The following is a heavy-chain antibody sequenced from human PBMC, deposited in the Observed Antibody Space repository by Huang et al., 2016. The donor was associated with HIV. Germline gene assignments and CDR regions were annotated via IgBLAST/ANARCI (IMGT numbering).Heavy chain of an antibody. CDR3: AKVTLGFDY. D-gene: IGHD2-15*01. V-gene: IGHV3-30*02. J-gene: IGHJ4*02. Sequence: QVQLVESGGGVVQPGGSLRLSCATSGFTFSSYGMHWVRQAPGLGLELVAFIQYDGTKKYYADSGKGRFNISRDNSKNMLHLQMNNLRVEDTAAYFCAKVTLGFDYWGQGTWVTVSS. CDR1: GFTFSSYG. CDR2: IQYDGTKK.